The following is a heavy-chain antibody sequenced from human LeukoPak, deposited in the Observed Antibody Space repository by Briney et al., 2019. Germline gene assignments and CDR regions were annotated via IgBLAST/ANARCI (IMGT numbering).Heavy chain of an antibody. V-gene: IGHV3-23*01. J-gene: IGHJ4*02. CDR2: ISGSGGST. D-gene: IGHD2-2*02. CDR3: AKDGEVVVPAATPGGFDY. CDR1: GFTFSSYA. Sequence: GGSLRLSCVASGFTFSSYAMSWVRQALGKGLEWVSAISGSGGSTYYADSVKGRFTISRDNSKNTLYLQMNSLRAEDTAVYYCAKDGEVVVPAATPGGFDYWGQGTLVTVSS.